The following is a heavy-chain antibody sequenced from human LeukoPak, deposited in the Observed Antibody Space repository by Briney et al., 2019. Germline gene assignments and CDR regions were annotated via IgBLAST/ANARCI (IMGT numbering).Heavy chain of an antibody. Sequence: KPSETLSLTCSVSGGSISNGDYYWGWVRQAPGKGLEWIASIFYGGSTHYNPSLKSRATISVDTSKNQFSLKLTSVTAADAAMYYCARQLPTAAADTRGYFDYWGQGTVVTVSS. CDR1: GGSISNGDYY. D-gene: IGHD6-25*01. V-gene: IGHV4-39*01. CDR2: IFYGGST. J-gene: IGHJ4*01. CDR3: ARQLPTAAADTRGYFDY.